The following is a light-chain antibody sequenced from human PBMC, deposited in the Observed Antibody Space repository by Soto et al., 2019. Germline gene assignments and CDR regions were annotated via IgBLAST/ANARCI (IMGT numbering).Light chain of an antibody. J-gene: IGLJ2*01. CDR3: CSYAGDLAL. CDR2: EVT. CDR1: TSDVGRYDY. Sequence: QSALTQPASVSGSPGQSITISCTGTTSDVGRYDYVSWYQQHPGKAPKLVIFEVTRRPSESSNRFSGSKSGNTASLTISGLQAEDEADYYCCSYAGDLALFGGGTKLTVL. V-gene: IGLV2-14*01.